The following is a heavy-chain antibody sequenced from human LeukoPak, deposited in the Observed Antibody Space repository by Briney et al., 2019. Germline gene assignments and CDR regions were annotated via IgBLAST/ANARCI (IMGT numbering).Heavy chain of an antibody. CDR3: ARHNDQRLVRGFYYNMDV. D-gene: IGHD6-25*01. CDR2: IYPGDSET. J-gene: IGHJ6*03. CDR1: GYSFTRYW. Sequence: GESLKISCKGSGYSFTRYWIGWVRQMPGKGLEWMGIIYPGDSETTYSPSFQGQVTISADRSTNTAYLQWSSLKASDTAMYYCARHNDQRLVRGFYYNMDVWGKGTTVTVSS. V-gene: IGHV5-51*01.